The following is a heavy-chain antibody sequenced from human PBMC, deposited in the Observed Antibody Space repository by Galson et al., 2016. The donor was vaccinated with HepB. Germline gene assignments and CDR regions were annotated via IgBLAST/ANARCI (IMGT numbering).Heavy chain of an antibody. CDR1: GFTFSRHR. CDR2: IDISGASYSDFRSSPT. J-gene: IGHJ4*02. CDR3: SRDPRHLDY. Sequence: SLRLSCAASGFTFSRHRMDWVRQAPGKGLEWISYIDISGASYSDFRSSPTQYADSVKGRFTISRDDAKNSLYLQINNLRTDDTAVYYCSRDPRHLDYWGRGTLVTVSS. V-gene: IGHV3-48*01. D-gene: IGHD3-3*02.